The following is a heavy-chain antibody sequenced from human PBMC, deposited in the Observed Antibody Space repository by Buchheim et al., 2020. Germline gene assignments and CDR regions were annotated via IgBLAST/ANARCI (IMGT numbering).Heavy chain of an antibody. V-gene: IGHV1-46*01. J-gene: IGHJ5*02. Sequence: QVHLVQSGAEVKKPGASVKVSCRTSGFTFTSYYFHWVRQAPGQGLEWMGIINPSGGSTSYAQKFQGRVTMTRDTSTRTVYMEVSSLISEDTAVYYCARAGAAGTNRISTSPNWFDPWGQGT. CDR1: GFTFTSYY. CDR2: INPSGGST. CDR3: ARAGAAGTNRISTSPNWFDP. D-gene: IGHD6-13*01.